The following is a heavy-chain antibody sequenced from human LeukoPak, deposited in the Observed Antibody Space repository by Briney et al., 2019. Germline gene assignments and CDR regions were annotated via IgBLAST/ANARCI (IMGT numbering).Heavy chain of an antibody. D-gene: IGHD5-18*01. V-gene: IGHV3-23*01. CDR1: GFTSGSHA. CDR3: GKTTVGYSSGQKPAWPVDY. CDR2: IFGSGGSP. J-gene: IGHJ4*02. Sequence: PGGSLRLSCAASGFTSGSHAMYWVRQAPGKGLEWVAGIFGSGGSPHYADSVKGRFTISRDNSKNTVYLQINSLRAEDTAVYFCGKTTVGYSSGQKPAWPVDYWGQGTLVTVSS.